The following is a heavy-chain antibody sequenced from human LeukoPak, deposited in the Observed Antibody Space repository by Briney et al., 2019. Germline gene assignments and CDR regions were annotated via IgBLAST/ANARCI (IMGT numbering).Heavy chain of an antibody. Sequence: GRSLRLSRAVSGFTLSSYSMHWVRQAPGKGLEYVSAISYNGGDTYYANSVKGRFTISRDNSKNTLYLQMGTLRAEDMAVYYCARVFGTGYFDYWGQGTLVTVSS. J-gene: IGHJ4*02. CDR3: ARVFGTGYFDY. CDR2: ISYNGGDT. CDR1: GFTLSSYS. V-gene: IGHV3-64*01. D-gene: IGHD3-10*01.